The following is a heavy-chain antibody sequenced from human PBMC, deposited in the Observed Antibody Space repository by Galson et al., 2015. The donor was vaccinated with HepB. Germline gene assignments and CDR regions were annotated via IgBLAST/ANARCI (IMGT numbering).Heavy chain of an antibody. V-gene: IGHV7-4-1*02. CDR1: GYTFTSYA. D-gene: IGHD6-13*01. Sequence: SVKVSCKASGYTFTSYAMNWVRQAPGQGLEWMGWINTNTGNPTYAQGFTGRFVFSLDTSVSTAYLQISSLKAEDTAVYYCARDRGVVYSVAAADPYYYYGMDVWDQGTTVTVSS. CDR2: INTNTGNP. CDR3: ARDRGVVYSVAAADPYYYYGMDV. J-gene: IGHJ6*02.